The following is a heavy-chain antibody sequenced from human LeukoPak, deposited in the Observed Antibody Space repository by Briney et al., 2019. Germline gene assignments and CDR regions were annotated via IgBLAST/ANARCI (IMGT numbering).Heavy chain of an antibody. D-gene: IGHD6-13*01. Sequence: GGSLRPSCAASGFTFRSYWWSGFRQPPGKGLEGVPNIKHDGSEKYYVDSVKGRFTISRDNAKNSLYLQMNSLRAEDTAVYYCARVGTAEGTLEDYWGQGTLVTVSS. CDR1: GFTFRSYW. CDR2: IKHDGSEK. V-gene: IGHV3-7*01. J-gene: IGHJ4*02. CDR3: ARVGTAEGTLEDY.